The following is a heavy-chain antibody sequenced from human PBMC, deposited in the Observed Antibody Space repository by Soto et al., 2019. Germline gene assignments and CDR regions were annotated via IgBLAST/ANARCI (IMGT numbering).Heavy chain of an antibody. D-gene: IGHD1-26*01. Sequence: EVQLVESGGGLVQPGGSLRLSCAASGFTVSSNYMSWVRQAPGKGLEWVSVIYSGGSTYYADSVKGRFTISRHNSKNTLYLQMNSLRAEDTAVYYCARAPRLATRHYYFDYWGQGTLVTVSS. CDR2: IYSGGST. CDR3: ARAPRLATRHYYFDY. CDR1: GFTVSSNY. V-gene: IGHV3-53*04. J-gene: IGHJ4*02.